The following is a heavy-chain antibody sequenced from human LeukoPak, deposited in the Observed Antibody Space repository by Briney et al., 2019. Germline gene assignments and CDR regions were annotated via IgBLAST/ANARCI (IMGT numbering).Heavy chain of an antibody. D-gene: IGHD5-18*01. CDR2: IIPIFGTA. J-gene: IGHJ5*02. V-gene: IGHV1-69*05. CDR1: GGTFSSYA. CDR3: SVVDTAMENWFDP. Sequence: SVKVSCKASGGTFSSYAISWVRQAPGQGLEWMGGIIPIFGTANYAQKSQGRVTITTDESTSTAYMELSSLRSEDTAVYYCSVVDTAMENWFDPWGQGTLVTVSS.